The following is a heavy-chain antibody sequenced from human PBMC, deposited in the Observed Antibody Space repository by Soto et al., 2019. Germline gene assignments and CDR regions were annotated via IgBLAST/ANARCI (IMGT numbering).Heavy chain of an antibody. V-gene: IGHV1-18*04. CDR2: ISAYNGNT. J-gene: IGHJ6*02. CDR1: GYTFTSYG. CDR3: ARKGGSGSYYGSGYYYGMDV. D-gene: IGHD3-10*01. Sequence: ASVKVSCKASGYTFTSYGISWVRQAPGQGLEWMGWISAYNGNTNYAQKLQGRVTMTTDTSTSTGYMELRSLRSDDTAVYYCARKGGSGSYYGSGYYYGMDVWGQGTTVTVSS.